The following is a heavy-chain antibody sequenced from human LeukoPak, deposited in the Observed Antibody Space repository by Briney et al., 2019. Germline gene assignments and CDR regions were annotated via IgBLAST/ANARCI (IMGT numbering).Heavy chain of an antibody. CDR3: ARDSGWVSGSYYRKFDY. D-gene: IGHD1-26*01. CDR2: ISAYNGNT. V-gene: IGHV1-18*01. CDR1: GYTLTSYG. Sequence: ASVTVSCKASGYTLTSYGISWVRQAPGQGLEWMGWISAYNGNTNYAQKLQGRVTMTTDTSTSTAYMELRSLRSDDTAVYYCARDSGWVSGSYYRKFDYWGQGTLVTVSS. J-gene: IGHJ4*02.